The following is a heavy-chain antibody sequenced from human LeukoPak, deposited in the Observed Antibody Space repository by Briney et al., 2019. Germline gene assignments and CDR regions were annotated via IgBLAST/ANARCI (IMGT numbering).Heavy chain of an antibody. Sequence: SETLSLTCTVSGGSISSYHWSWIRQPPGKGLEWIGYIYYSGSANYNPSLKSRVTISVDTSKNQFSLNLRSVTAADTAVYFCARSYGSGNYFDYWGQGTLVTVSS. D-gene: IGHD3-10*01. CDR3: ARSYGSGNYFDY. CDR2: IYYSGSA. V-gene: IGHV4-59*01. J-gene: IGHJ4*02. CDR1: GGSISSYH.